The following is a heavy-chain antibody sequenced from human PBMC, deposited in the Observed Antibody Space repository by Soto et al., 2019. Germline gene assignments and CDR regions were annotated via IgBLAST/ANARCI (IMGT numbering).Heavy chain of an antibody. CDR1: GGTFSSYA. V-gene: IGHV1-69*13. J-gene: IGHJ4*02. D-gene: IGHD3-22*01. CDR2: IIPIFGTA. Sequence: SVKVSCKASGGTFSSYAISWVRQAPGQGLEWMGGIIPIFGTANYAQKFQGRVTITADESTSTAYMELSSLRSEDTAVYYCARADTTYYYDSSGYREFDYWGQGTLVTVSS. CDR3: ARADTTYYYDSSGYREFDY.